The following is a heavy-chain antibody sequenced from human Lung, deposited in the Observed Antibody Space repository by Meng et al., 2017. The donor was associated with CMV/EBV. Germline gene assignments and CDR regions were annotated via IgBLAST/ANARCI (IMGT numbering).Heavy chain of an antibody. V-gene: IGHV1-2*02. D-gene: IGHD6-13*01. CDR3: ARELEQQLSGMDV. J-gene: IGHJ6*02. CDR1: GYSFTSYN. Sequence: KASGYSFTSYNIHWLRQAPGQGLELMGWINPNSGGTTYALTFQGRVTMTRDTSINTAYMELSRLRSDDAAVYYCARELEQQLSGMDVWGQGTTVTVSS. CDR2: INPNSGGT.